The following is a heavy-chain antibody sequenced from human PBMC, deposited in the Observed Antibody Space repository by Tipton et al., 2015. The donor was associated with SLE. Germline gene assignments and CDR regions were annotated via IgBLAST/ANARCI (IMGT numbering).Heavy chain of an antibody. D-gene: IGHD4-17*01. CDR3: ARGTRSIAAWGLRPLYFDY. CDR2: IYHSGST. V-gene: IGHV4-30-2*01. J-gene: IGHJ4*02. CDR1: GGSIRNGGYS. Sequence: TLSLTCAVSGGSIRNGGYSWNWIRQPPGKGLEWIGYIYHSGSTYYNPSLKSRVTISVDRSKNQFSLKLSSVTAADTAVYYCARGTRSIAAWGLRPLYFDYWGQGTLVTVSS.